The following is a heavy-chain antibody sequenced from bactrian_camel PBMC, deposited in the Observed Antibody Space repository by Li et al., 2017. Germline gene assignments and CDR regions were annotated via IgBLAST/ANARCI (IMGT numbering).Heavy chain of an antibody. CDR1: GYGYNGDC. CDR3: AADRDVNVPPSLVLDSHRYNY. Sequence: DVQLVESGGGLVQPGGSLRLACAASGYGYNGDCMGWFRQAPGQEREGVAGIYTGAPRTYYADSVSGRFTLAQDNAQKTLYLQMNNLKPDDTAMYYCAADRDVNVPPSLVLDSHRYNYWGQGTQVTVS. CDR2: IYTGAPRT. V-gene: IGHV3S31*01. J-gene: IGHJ4*01.